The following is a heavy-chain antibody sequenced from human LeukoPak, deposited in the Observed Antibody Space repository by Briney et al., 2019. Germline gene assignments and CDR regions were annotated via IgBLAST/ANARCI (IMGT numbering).Heavy chain of an antibody. Sequence: ASVKVSCKASGYTFTSYGISWVRQAPGQGLEWMGWISAYNGNTNYAQKLQGRVTMTTDTSTSTAYMELRSLRSDDTAVYYCARIYDYVWGSYRYYFDYGGQGTLVTVS. V-gene: IGHV1-18*01. D-gene: IGHD3-16*02. CDR1: GYTFTSYG. J-gene: IGHJ4*02. CDR3: ARIYDYVWGSYRYYFDY. CDR2: ISAYNGNT.